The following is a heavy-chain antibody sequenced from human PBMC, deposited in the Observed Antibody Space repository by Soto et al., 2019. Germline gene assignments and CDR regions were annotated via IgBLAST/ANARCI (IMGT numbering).Heavy chain of an antibody. CDR3: ARSKWFDP. V-gene: IGHV3-33*01. Sequence: GGSLGLSCAACGVTVRSYGMHWVRQDPGKGLEWVAVIWYDGSNKYYADSVKGRFTISRDNSKNTLYLQMNSLRAEDTAVYYCARSKWFDPWGQGTLVTVSS. CDR2: IWYDGSNK. CDR1: GVTVRSYG. J-gene: IGHJ5*02.